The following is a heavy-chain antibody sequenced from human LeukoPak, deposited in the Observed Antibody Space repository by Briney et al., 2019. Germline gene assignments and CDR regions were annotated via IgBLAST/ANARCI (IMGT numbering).Heavy chain of an antibody. J-gene: IGHJ5*02. D-gene: IGHD2-2*01. Sequence: SETLSLTCTVSGGSISSSSYYWGWIRQPPGKGLEWIGSIYHSGSTYYNPSLKSRVTISVDTSKNQFSLKLSSVTAADTAVYYCARGKGYCSSTSCYPGLPEPYNWFDPWGQGTLVTVSS. CDR2: IYHSGST. CDR3: ARGKGYCSSTSCYPGLPEPYNWFDP. CDR1: GGSISSSSYY. V-gene: IGHV4-39*07.